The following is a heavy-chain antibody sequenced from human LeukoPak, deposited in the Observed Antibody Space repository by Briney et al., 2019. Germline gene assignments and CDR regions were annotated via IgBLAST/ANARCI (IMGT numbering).Heavy chain of an antibody. CDR1: GFIFSSFS. CDR2: ISSRTI. V-gene: IGHV3-48*01. CDR3: ARDLHFRVYDSSIYYPY. Sequence: GGSLRLSCAASGFIFSSFSMNWVRQAPGKGLEWISYISSRTIYYADSVKGRFTISRDNDKNSLYLQMNSLRAEDTAVYYCARDLHFRVYDSSIYYPYWGQGTLVTVSS. J-gene: IGHJ4*02. D-gene: IGHD3-22*01.